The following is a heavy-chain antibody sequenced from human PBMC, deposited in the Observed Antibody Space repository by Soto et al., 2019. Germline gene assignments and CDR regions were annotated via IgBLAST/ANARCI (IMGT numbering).Heavy chain of an antibody. Sequence: QVQLVQSGAEVKKPGSSVKVSCKASGVTFSSYAISWVRQAPGQGLEWMGGIIPIFGTANYAQKFQGRVTITADESTSTAYMELSSLRSEDTAVYYCARDPGDPPYYYYGMDVWGQGTTVTVSS. CDR3: ARDPGDPPYYYYGMDV. CDR1: GVTFSSYA. V-gene: IGHV1-69*01. CDR2: IIPIFGTA. J-gene: IGHJ6*02.